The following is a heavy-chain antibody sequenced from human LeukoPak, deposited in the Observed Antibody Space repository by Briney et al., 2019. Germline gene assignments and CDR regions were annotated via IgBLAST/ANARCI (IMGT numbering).Heavy chain of an antibody. V-gene: IGHV3-23*05. CDR1: VFTFSAYV. Sequence: GGSLRLSCVASVFTFSAYVVTWVRQALGQGVERVSAIGSDNKPHYSEYMMGRVPIPSHKTKTRLFLLLKSLKAEDTALYYLSRDLHDYVAFDFWGQGSTVSVSS. D-gene: IGHD3-10*02. CDR3: SRDLHDYVAFDF. CDR2: IGSDNKP. J-gene: IGHJ6*02.